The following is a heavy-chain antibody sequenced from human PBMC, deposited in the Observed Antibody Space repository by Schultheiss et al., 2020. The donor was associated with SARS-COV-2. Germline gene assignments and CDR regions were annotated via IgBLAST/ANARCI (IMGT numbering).Heavy chain of an antibody. Sequence: SETLSLTCTVSGGSISSGSYYWSWIRQPAGKGLEWIGRIYTSGSTNYNPSLKSRVTMSVDTSKNQFSLKLSSVTAADTAVYYCTRGGSGYDYLYFQHWGQGTLVTVSS. CDR3: TRGGSGYDYLYFQH. V-gene: IGHV4-61*02. CDR2: IYTSGST. D-gene: IGHD5-12*01. J-gene: IGHJ1*01. CDR1: GGSISSGSYY.